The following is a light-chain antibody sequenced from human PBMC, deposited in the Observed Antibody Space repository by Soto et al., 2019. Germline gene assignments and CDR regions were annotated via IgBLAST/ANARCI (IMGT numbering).Light chain of an antibody. V-gene: IGKV1-33*01. J-gene: IGKJ1*01. Sequence: DIQMTQSPSSLSASVGDRVTITCQASHDISTYLNWYQQKPGKAPKLLIYDASNLETGVPSRFGGGGSGTDFTLTISDLQPEDIATYYCQQYDFLPRTFGQGTKVEIK. CDR1: HDISTY. CDR3: QQYDFLPRT. CDR2: DAS.